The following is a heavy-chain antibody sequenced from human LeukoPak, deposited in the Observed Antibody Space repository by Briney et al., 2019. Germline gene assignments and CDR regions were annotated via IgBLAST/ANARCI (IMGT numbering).Heavy chain of an antibody. D-gene: IGHD2-15*01. J-gene: IGHJ4*02. CDR1: GGSISSYY. Sequence: PSETLSLTCTVSGGSISSYYWSWIRQPPGKGLEWIGYIYYSGSTNYNPSLKSRVTISVDTSKNQFSLKLSSVTAADTAVYYCARALGYCSGGSCSGHDYWGQGTLVTVSS. CDR3: ARALGYCSGGSCSGHDY. V-gene: IGHV4-59*12. CDR2: IYYSGST.